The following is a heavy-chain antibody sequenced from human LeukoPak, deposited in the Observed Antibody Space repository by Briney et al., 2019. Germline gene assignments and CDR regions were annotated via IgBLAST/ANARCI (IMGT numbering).Heavy chain of an antibody. V-gene: IGHV3-49*03. CDR2: IRSKAYGGTT. CDR3: TRDHRYSSSWYFDY. CDR1: GFTFGDYA. D-gene: IGHD6-13*01. Sequence: GGSLRLSCTASGFTFGDYAMSWFRQAPGKGLEWVGFIRSKAYGGTTEYAASVEGRFTISRDDSKSIAYLQMNSLKTEDTAVYYCTRDHRYSSSWYFDYWGQGTLVTVPS. J-gene: IGHJ4*02.